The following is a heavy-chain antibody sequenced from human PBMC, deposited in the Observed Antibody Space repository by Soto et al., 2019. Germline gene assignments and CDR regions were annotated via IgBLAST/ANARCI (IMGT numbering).Heavy chain of an antibody. Sequence: GGSLRLSCAASGFTFSNAWMSWVRQAPGKGLEWVGRIKSKTDGGTTDYAAPVKGRFTISRDDSKNTLYLQVNSLKTEDTAVYYCTTGSLVRGVIIIFDYWRQGTLVTVCS. J-gene: IGHJ4*02. CDR2: IKSKTDGGTT. V-gene: IGHV3-15*01. CDR3: TTGSLVRGVIIIFDY. D-gene: IGHD3-10*01. CDR1: GFTFSNAW.